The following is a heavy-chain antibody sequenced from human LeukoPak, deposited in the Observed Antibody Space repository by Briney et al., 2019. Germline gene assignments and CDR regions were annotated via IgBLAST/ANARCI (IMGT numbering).Heavy chain of an antibody. CDR1: GFTFSSYA. D-gene: IGHD3-10*01. J-gene: IGHJ4*02. Sequence: GGSLRLSCAASGFTFSSYAMHWVRQAPGKGLEWVAVISYDGSNKYYADSVKGRFTISRDNSKNTLYLQMNSLRAEDTAVYYCARRGPMGFYYGAGSSYFDYWGQGTLVTVSS. CDR2: ISYDGSNK. CDR3: ARRGPMGFYYGAGSSYFDY. V-gene: IGHV3-30*04.